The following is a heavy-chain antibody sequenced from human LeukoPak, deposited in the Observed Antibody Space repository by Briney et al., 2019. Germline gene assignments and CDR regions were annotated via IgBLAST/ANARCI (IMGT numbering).Heavy chain of an antibody. D-gene: IGHD2-21*02. J-gene: IGHJ4*02. Sequence: SETLSLXCAVYGGSFSGYYWSWIRQPPGKVLEWIGEINHSGSTNYNPSLKSRVTISVDTSKNQFSLKLSSVTAADTAVYYCARSVAYCGGDCYFDYWGQGTLVTVSS. CDR2: INHSGST. CDR3: ARSVAYCGGDCYFDY. V-gene: IGHV4-34*01. CDR1: GGSFSGYY.